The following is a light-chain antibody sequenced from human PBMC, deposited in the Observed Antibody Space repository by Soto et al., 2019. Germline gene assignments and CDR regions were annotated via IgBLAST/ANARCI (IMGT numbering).Light chain of an antibody. CDR2: GAS. V-gene: IGKV3-15*01. Sequence: MMMTQSPATLSVSPGERVTLSCRTSHSVNSHVAWYQQKPGQAPRLLLYGASTRATGIPVRFSGSGFGTEFTLTISSLQSEDFAVYYCQQYHSWPPRTFGQGTKVDIK. CDR3: QQYHSWPPRT. CDR1: HSVNSH. J-gene: IGKJ1*01.